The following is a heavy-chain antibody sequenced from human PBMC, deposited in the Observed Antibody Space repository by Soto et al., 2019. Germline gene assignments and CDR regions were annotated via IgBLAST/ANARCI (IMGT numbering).Heavy chain of an antibody. V-gene: IGHV4-59*01. D-gene: IGHD1-26*01. CDR3: ARGSGNYYYYGLDV. J-gene: IGHJ6*02. CDR2: MYYSGST. Sequence: QVQLQESGPGLVKPSESLSLTCTVSGGSISYYYWSWIRQPPGKGLEWIGYMYYSGSTNYNPSRKSRVTISVDTSKKQFSLKPNSVTAADTAVYYCARGSGNYYYYGLDVWGLGTTVTVSS. CDR1: GGSISYYY.